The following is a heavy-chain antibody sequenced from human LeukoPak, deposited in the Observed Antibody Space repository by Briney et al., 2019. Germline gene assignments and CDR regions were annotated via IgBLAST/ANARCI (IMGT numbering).Heavy chain of an antibody. CDR3: ATANSGPDI. CDR1: GFTVSSYW. D-gene: IGHD1-1*01. Sequence: QPGGSLRLSCAASGFTVSSYWMHWVRQAPGKGLVWVTRISADGSYTLYADSVKGRFTISRDNAKNTLYLQMNSLRAEDTAVYYCATANSGPDIWGQGTTVTVSS. J-gene: IGHJ3*02. V-gene: IGHV3-74*01. CDR2: ISADGSYT.